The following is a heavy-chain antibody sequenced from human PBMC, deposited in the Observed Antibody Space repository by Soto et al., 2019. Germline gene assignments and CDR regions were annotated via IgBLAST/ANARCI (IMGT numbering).Heavy chain of an antibody. CDR1: GFTFTNYW. CDR2: IDGVGAGT. CDR3: TTVFDY. Sequence: GGSLRLSCAASGFTFTNYWMHWVRQVPGKGLVWVSRIDGVGAGTSYSDSVRGRFTISRDNAENMLYLQMNSLRAEDTAVYYCTTVFDYWGQGTLVTVSS. V-gene: IGHV3-74*01. J-gene: IGHJ4*02.